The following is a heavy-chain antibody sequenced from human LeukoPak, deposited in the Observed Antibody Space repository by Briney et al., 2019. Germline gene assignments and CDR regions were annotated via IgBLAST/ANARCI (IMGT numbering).Heavy chain of an antibody. Sequence: GGSLRLSCAASGFTFSSYSMNWVRQAPGKGLEWVSSISSSSSYIYYADSVKGRFTISRDNAKNSLYLQMNSLRAEDTAVYYCATHYYDSSGYLSPDYWGQGTLVTVSS. CDR1: GFTFSSYS. V-gene: IGHV3-21*01. D-gene: IGHD3-22*01. J-gene: IGHJ4*02. CDR3: ATHYYDSSGYLSPDY. CDR2: ISSSSSYI.